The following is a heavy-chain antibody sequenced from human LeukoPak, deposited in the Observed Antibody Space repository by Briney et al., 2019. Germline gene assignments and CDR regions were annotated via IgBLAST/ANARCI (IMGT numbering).Heavy chain of an antibody. J-gene: IGHJ3*02. V-gene: IGHV4-59*01. CDR3: ARTNAFDI. CDR2: IYYSGST. CDR1: GGSISTNY. Sequence: SETLSLTCTVSGGSISTNYWSWIRQPPAKGLEWIGYIYYSGSTNYNPSLKSRVTISVDTSKNQFSLRLSSVTAADTAVYYCARTNAFDIWGQGTMVTVSS.